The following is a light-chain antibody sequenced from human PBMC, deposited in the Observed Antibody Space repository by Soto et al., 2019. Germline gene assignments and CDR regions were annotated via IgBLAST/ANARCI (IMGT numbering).Light chain of an antibody. Sequence: DIQMTQSPSSLSASVGDRVTITCRASQTISRYLNWYQQRPGKAPNLLIYSASSLQSGVPSRFSGTGSGTEFTLTISSLQPDDFATYYCQQYNGLITFGQGTRLEIK. CDR2: SAS. V-gene: IGKV1-39*01. CDR3: QQYNGLIT. CDR1: QTISRY. J-gene: IGKJ5*01.